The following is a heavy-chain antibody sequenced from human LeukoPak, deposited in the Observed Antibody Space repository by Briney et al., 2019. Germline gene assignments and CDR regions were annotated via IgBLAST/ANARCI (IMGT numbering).Heavy chain of an antibody. J-gene: IGHJ4*02. CDR1: GYVFTSYY. CDR3: ASDGAYQPPRY. D-gene: IGHD2-2*01. V-gene: IGHV1-46*01. Sequence: ASVKVSCKASGYVFTSYYIHWMRQAPGQGLEWMGKINPSGGRTNYAQKFQDRVTLTSDTSTSTAYMDLSSLRFEDTAVCYCASDGAYQPPRYWGQGTLVTVSS. CDR2: INPSGGRT.